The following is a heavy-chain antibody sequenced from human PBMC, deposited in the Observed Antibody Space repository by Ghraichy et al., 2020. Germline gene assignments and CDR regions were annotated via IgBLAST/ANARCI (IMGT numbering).Heavy chain of an antibody. CDR2: IHYSGST. J-gene: IGHJ6*03. Sequence: SETLSLTSTVSGGSISTYYWSWIRQPPGKGLEWIGSIHYSGSTKYNPSLKSRVTISVDTSKNQFSLNLTSVTAADTAVYYCARDIVNPRPPYYYYYMDVWGKGTTVTVSS. V-gene: IGHV4-59*01. CDR1: GGSISTYY. D-gene: IGHD2-15*01. CDR3: ARDIVNPRPPYYYYYMDV.